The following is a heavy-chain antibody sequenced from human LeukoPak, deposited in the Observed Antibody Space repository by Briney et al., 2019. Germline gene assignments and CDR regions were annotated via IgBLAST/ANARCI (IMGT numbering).Heavy chain of an antibody. V-gene: IGHV1-2*06. D-gene: IGHD2-2*01. Sequence: ASVKVSCKASGYTFTGYYMHWVRQAPGQGLEWMGRINPDTGATDIAQKFQGRVTMTRDTSISAAYMELSRLRSDDTAVYYCTRNHCSNITCNKDYNTGRDVWGQGPTVTV. CDR2: INPDTGAT. CDR1: GYTFTGYY. J-gene: IGHJ6*02. CDR3: TRNHCSNITCNKDYNTGRDV.